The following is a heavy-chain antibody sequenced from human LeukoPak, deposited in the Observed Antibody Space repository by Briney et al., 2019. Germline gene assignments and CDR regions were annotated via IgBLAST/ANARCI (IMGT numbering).Heavy chain of an antibody. CDR1: GGSISSSSYY. J-gene: IGHJ4*02. V-gene: IGHV4-39*07. CDR2: IYYSGST. Sequence: SETLSLTCTVSGGSISSSSYYWGWIRQPPGKGLEWIGSIYYSGSTYYNPSLKSRVTISVDTSKNQFSLKLSSVTAADTAVYYCARVLIVVVPIREDYFDYWGQGTLVTVSS. D-gene: IGHD3-22*01. CDR3: ARVLIVVVPIREDYFDY.